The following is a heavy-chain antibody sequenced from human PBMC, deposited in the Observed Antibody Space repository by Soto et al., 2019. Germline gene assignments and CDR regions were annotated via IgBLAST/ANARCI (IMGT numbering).Heavy chain of an antibody. D-gene: IGHD2-2*01. J-gene: IGHJ2*01. Sequence: GGSLRLSCAASGFTFSSYSMNWVRQAPGKGQEWVSYISSSSSTIYYADSVKGRFTISRDNAKNSLYLQMNSLRAEDTAVYYCARAESKNGYCSSTSCGWYFDLWGRGTLVTVSS. CDR1: GFTFSSYS. CDR2: ISSSSSTI. V-gene: IGHV3-48*01. CDR3: ARAESKNGYCSSTSCGWYFDL.